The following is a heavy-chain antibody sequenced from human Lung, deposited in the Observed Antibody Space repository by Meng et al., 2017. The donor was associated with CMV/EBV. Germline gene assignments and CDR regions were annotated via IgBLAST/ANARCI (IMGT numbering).Heavy chain of an antibody. D-gene: IGHD2-8*01. V-gene: IGHV4-39*07. J-gene: IGHJ5*02. CDR2: IYYSGLT. CDR1: VGSIRSSSNY. CDR3: ARVWANGEGWFDP. Sequence: LEATCPGLVKPSGTLSLTCTVSVGSIRSSSNYWGGIRHPPGKGLEWIGNIYYSGLTSYNPSLKSRVTISVDTSKNPFSLKLSSVTAADTAVSYCARVWANGEGWFDPWGQGTLVTVSS.